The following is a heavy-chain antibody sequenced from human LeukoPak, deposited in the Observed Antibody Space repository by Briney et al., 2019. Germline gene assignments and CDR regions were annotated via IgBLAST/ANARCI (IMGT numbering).Heavy chain of an antibody. CDR3: ARQPPDSSGYYGSHYYHYMDV. Sequence: GGSLRLSCAASGFTFSTYTMNWVRQAPGDGLELISYISSGSNTIYYADSVKGRFTISRDNANNLLYLQMNSLRVEDTAVYFCARQPPDSSGYYGSHYYHYMDVWGKGTTVTVSS. J-gene: IGHJ6*03. D-gene: IGHD3-22*01. CDR1: GFTFSTYT. CDR2: ISSGSNTI. V-gene: IGHV3-48*04.